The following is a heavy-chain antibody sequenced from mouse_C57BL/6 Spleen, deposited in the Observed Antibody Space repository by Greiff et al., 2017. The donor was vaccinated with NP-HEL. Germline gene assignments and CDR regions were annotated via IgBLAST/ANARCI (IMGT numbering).Heavy chain of an antibody. CDR3: AKEGHYYGSSYWFAD. V-gene: IGHV1-4*01. Sequence: VQLQQSGAELARPGASVKMSCKASGYTFTSYTMHWVKQRPGQGLEWIGYINPSSGYTKYNQKFKDKATLTADKSSSTAYMQLSSLTSEDSAVYYCAKEGHYYGSSYWFADWGQGTLVTVSA. D-gene: IGHD1-1*01. CDR2: INPSSGYT. CDR1: GYTFTSYT. J-gene: IGHJ3*01.